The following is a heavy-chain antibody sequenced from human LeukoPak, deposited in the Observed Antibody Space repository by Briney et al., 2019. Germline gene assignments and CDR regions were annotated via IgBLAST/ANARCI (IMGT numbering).Heavy chain of an antibody. D-gene: IGHD1-26*01. J-gene: IGHJ5*02. Sequence: SETLSLTCAVYGGSFSGYYWSWIRQPPGKGLEWIGSIYHSGSTYYNPSLKSRVTISVDTSKNQFSLKLSSVTAADTAVYYCARGVGATPNWFDPWGQGTLVTVSS. V-gene: IGHV4-34*01. CDR2: IYHSGST. CDR3: ARGVGATPNWFDP. CDR1: GGSFSGYY.